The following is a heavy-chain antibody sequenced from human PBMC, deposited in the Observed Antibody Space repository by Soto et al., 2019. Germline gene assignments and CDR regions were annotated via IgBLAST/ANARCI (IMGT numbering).Heavy chain of an antibody. CDR1: GFTFTSSA. Sequence: QMQLVQSGPEVKKPGTSVKVSCKASGFTFTSSAVQWVRQARGQRLEWIGWIVVGSGNTNYAQKFQERVTITRDMSTSTAYMELSSLRSEDTAVYYCAALAVTTRIDYWGQGTLVTVSS. V-gene: IGHV1-58*01. D-gene: IGHD4-4*01. CDR3: AALAVTTRIDY. CDR2: IVVGSGNT. J-gene: IGHJ4*02.